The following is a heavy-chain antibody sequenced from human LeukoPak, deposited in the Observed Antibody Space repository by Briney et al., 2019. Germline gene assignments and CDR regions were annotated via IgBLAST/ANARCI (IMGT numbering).Heavy chain of an antibody. CDR1: GYSISIIYY. V-gene: IGHV4-38-2*01. CDR2: IDHTGTT. Sequence: PSETLSLTCAVSGYSISIIYYWGWIRRPPGEGLEWIGTIDHTGTTYYNPSLKSRVTLSVDTSKNQFSLTLHSVTAADTAFYYCARNGGYGKFDYWGQGTLVTVSS. J-gene: IGHJ4*02. CDR3: ARNGGYGKFDY. D-gene: IGHD1-26*01.